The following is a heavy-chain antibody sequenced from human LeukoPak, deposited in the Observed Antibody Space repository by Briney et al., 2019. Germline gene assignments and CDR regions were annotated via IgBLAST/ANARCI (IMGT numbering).Heavy chain of an antibody. D-gene: IGHD3-16*02. V-gene: IGHV5-51*01. CDR3: ARQDGTFGGVIVIPGDY. J-gene: IGHJ4*02. CDR1: GYIFTSYW. CDR2: IYPGDSDT. Sequence: GESLKISCKGSGYIFTSYWIGWVRQMPGKGLEWMGIIYPGDSDTRYSSSFQGQVTISADKSISTAYLQWSSLKASDTAMYYCARQDGTFGGVIVIPGDYWGQGTLVTVSS.